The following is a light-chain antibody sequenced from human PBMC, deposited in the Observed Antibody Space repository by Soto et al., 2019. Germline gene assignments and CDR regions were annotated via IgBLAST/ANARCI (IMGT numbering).Light chain of an antibody. V-gene: IGKV3-15*01. J-gene: IGKJ5*01. CDR2: GAS. Sequence: EIVMTQSPATLSVSPGERATLSCRASQSVSGNLAWYQQIPGQAPRLLIYGASTRATGIPARFSGSGSGTEFTLTISSLQSEDFAVYYCQQYNSWPPITFGQGTRLEIK. CDR1: QSVSGN. CDR3: QQYNSWPPIT.